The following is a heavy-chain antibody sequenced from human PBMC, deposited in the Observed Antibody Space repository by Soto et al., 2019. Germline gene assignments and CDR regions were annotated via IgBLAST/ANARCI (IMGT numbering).Heavy chain of an antibody. CDR2: LYYSGST. CDR3: ARHVGNSPPGS. D-gene: IGHD1-26*01. Sequence: QLQLQESGPGLVKPSETLSLPCTVSGVSISSSNSHWGRIRQPPGKGLVWIGSLYYSGSTYYNPSLKSRVTISVDTSKNQSPLKLSSVTAADTAVYHCARHVGNSPPGSWGQGTLGTVSS. J-gene: IGHJ4*02. CDR1: GVSISSSNSH. V-gene: IGHV4-39*01.